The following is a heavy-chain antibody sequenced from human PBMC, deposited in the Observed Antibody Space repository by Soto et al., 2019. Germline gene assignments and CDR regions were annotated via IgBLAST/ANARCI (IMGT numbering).Heavy chain of an antibody. CDR2: IIPIFGTA. J-gene: IGHJ6*02. D-gene: IGHD6-13*01. CDR1: GGTFSSYA. Sequence: QVQLVQSGAEVKKPGSSVKVSCKASGGTFSSYAISWVRQAPGQGLEWMGGIIPIFGTANYAQKFQGRVTITADKSTSTAYMELSSLRSEDTAVYYCARVTGYSSSWYWLDPYYYGMDVWGQGTTVTVSS. V-gene: IGHV1-69*06. CDR3: ARVTGYSSSWYWLDPYYYGMDV.